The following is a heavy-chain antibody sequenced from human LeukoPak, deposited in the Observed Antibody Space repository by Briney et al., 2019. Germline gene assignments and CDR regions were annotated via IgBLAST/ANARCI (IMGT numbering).Heavy chain of an antibody. CDR1: GFTFSSYA. CDR2: ISCSGGST. V-gene: IGHV3-23*01. D-gene: IGHD2-15*01. Sequence: GGSLRLSCAASGFTFSSYAMSWVRQAPGKGLEWVSAISCSGGSTYYADSVKGRFPISRDNYKNTLSLKMNSLRAEDTAVYYCAIDCSGGSCSYMGYWSQGTLVTVSS. J-gene: IGHJ4*02. CDR3: AIDCSGGSCSYMGY.